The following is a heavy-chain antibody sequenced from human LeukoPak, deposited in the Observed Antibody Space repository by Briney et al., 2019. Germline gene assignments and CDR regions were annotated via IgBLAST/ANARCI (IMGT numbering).Heavy chain of an antibody. CDR2: LNPNSGDT. D-gene: IGHD5-24*01. V-gene: IGHV1-2*02. CDR1: GYTFTDYY. Sequence: SVRVSCKASGYTFTDYYMHWVRQAPGQGLEWMGGLNPNSGDTNYAQKFQGRVSMTRDSSISTAYMDLSDLRSDDTAVYSCARGRNIEMTTMSGGSDYWGQGTLVTVSS. J-gene: IGHJ4*02. CDR3: ARGRNIEMTTMSGGSDY.